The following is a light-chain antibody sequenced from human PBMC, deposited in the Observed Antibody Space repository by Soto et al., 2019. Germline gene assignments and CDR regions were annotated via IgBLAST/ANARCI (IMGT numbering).Light chain of an antibody. CDR3: KLSDSTPQT. CDR2: AAS. V-gene: IGKV1-39*01. CDR1: QSISSY. Sequence: DIRMTPSTSSLYASVGDRVTITCRASQSISSYLNWYQQKPGKAHKLLIYAASSLQSGVQSRFSGSGAGTDFTLTISSLQPEDFATYYCKLSDSTPQTFGQGTKVEI. J-gene: IGKJ1*01.